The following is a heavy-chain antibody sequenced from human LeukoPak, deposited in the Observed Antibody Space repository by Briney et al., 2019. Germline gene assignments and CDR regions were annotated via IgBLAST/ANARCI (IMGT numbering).Heavy chain of an antibody. D-gene: IGHD1-14*01. CDR2: ISGGGSST. V-gene: IGHV3-23*01. J-gene: IGHJ5*02. Sequence: GGSLRLSCAASEFTFSNYAMNWVRQAPGKGLEWASGISGGGSSTYYADSVKGRFTISRDNSKNTLYLQLDSLRAEDTALYYCAKGSGINHYHWIDPWGQGTLVTVSS. CDR3: AKGSGINHYHWIDP. CDR1: EFTFSNYA.